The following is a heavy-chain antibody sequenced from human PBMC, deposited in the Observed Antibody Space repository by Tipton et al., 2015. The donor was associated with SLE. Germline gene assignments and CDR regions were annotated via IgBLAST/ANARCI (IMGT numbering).Heavy chain of an antibody. CDR1: GFTFSAYP. CDR2: INWHGGMT. J-gene: IGHJ4*02. CDR3: ARASIVGAGGGFDY. D-gene: IGHD1-26*01. Sequence: SLRLSCTASGFTFSAYPMHWVRQAPGKGLEWVSGINWHGGMTGYADSVKGRFTISRDNAKNSLYLQMDSLRAEDTAVYYCARASIVGAGGGFDYWGQGTLVTVSS. V-gene: IGHV3-20*04.